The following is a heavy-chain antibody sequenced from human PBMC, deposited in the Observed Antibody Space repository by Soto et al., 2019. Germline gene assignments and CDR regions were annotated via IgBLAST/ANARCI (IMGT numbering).Heavy chain of an antibody. CDR2: ISHSGST. D-gene: IGHD3-3*01. V-gene: IGHV4-4*02. J-gene: IGHJ4*02. CDR3: AACQFWSGAPTDSRLDF. CDR1: GDSINSSHW. Sequence: SETLSLTCAVSGDSINSSHWWNWVRQPPGTGLEWIGQISHSGSTNYNPSLTSRVTISVDKSKNHFSLKVTSVTAADTAVYYWAACQFWSGAPTDSRLDFWGQGTLVTVSS.